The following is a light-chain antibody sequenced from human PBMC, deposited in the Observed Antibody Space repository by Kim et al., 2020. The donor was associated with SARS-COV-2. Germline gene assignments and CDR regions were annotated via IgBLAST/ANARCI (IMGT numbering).Light chain of an antibody. CDR1: KLGDKY. J-gene: IGLJ1*01. CDR3: QAWDSSTYV. Sequence: SYELTQPPSVSVSPGQTASITCSGDKLGDKYACWYQQKPGQSPVLVIYQDSKRPSGIPERFSGYNSGNTATLTISGTQAMDEADYYCQAWDSSTYVFGTGTKVTVL. V-gene: IGLV3-1*01. CDR2: QDS.